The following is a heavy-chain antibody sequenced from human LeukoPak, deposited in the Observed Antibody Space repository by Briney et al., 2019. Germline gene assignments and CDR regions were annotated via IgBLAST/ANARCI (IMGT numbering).Heavy chain of an antibody. CDR2: ISYDGSNK. J-gene: IGHJ4*02. CDR3: ARGQGSGSYYADY. D-gene: IGHD3-10*01. Sequence: GGSLRLSCAASGFTFSSYSMNWVRQAPGKGLEWVAVISYDGSNKYYADSVKGRFTISRDNSKNTLYLQMNSLRAEDTAVYYCARGQGSGSYYADYWGQGTLVTVSS. CDR1: GFTFSSYS. V-gene: IGHV3-30*03.